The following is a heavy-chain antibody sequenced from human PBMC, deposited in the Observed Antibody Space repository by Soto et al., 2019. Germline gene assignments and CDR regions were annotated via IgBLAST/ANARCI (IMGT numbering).Heavy chain of an antibody. D-gene: IGHD6-19*01. CDR1: GLIFSDYH. CDR3: AMLGGWSGGSSGMDV. J-gene: IGHJ6*02. CDR2: IRRKANSYTT. Sequence: EVQLVESGGGLVQPGGSPRLSCAASGLIFSDYHMDWVRQAPGKGLEWVGRIRRKANSYTTEYAASVKGRFTISRDDSKNSLYLQMNSLKSEDTAVYYCAMLGGWSGGSSGMDVWGQGTTVTVSS. V-gene: IGHV3-72*01.